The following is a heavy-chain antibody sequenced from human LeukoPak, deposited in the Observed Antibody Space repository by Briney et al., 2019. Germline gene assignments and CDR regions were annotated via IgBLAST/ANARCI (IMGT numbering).Heavy chain of an antibody. D-gene: IGHD2-2*01. J-gene: IGHJ3*02. Sequence: SETLSLTCAVYGGSFSGYYWSWISQPPGKGLEWIGEINHSGSTNYNPSLKSRVTISVDTSKNQFSLKLSSVTAADTAVYYCARLSGAVVVPAADDAFDIWGQGTMVTVSS. V-gene: IGHV4-34*01. CDR3: ARLSGAVVVPAADDAFDI. CDR2: INHSGST. CDR1: GGSFSGYY.